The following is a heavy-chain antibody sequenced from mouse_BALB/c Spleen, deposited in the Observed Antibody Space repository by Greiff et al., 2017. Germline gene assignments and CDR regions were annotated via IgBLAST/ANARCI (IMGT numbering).Heavy chain of an antibody. CDR2: ISYSGST. Sequence: EVQRVESGPSLVKPSQTLSLTCSVSGDSFTSCYRNWIRKFPGNKLEYMGYISYSGSTYYNPSLKSRISITRDTSKNQYYLQLNSVTTEDTATYYCGRQYSNYFDYWGQGTTLTVSS. CDR3: GRQYSNYFDY. V-gene: IGHV3-8*02. D-gene: IGHD2-5*01. J-gene: IGHJ2*01. CDR1: GDSFTSCY.